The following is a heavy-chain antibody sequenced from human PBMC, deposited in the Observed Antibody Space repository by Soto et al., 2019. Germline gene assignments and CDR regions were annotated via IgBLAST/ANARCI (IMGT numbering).Heavy chain of an antibody. CDR1: GFTFSSYG. CDR3: ARGVSVRFGDYATRYYFDY. V-gene: IGHV3-30*03. J-gene: IGHJ4*02. D-gene: IGHD4-17*01. CDR2: ISHDGSKT. Sequence: PGGSLRLSCAASGFTFSSYGIHWVRQAPGKGLEWVAVISHDGSKTNYADSVKGRFTISRDNSKDTVYLQMNSLRAEDTAVYYCARGVSVRFGDYATRYYFDYWGQGTLVTVSS.